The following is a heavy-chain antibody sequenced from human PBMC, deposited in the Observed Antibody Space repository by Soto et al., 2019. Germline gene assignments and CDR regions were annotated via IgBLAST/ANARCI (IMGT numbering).Heavy chain of an antibody. CDR1: GYTFTGYY. V-gene: IGHV1-2*02. CDR2: INPNSGGT. CDR3: ARDQSWIAAAGTAFDY. J-gene: IGHJ4*02. Sequence: SVKVSCEASGYTFTGYYMHWGRQAPVQGLEWMGWINPNSGGTNYAQKFQGRVTMTRDTSISTAYMELRRLRSDDTAVYYCARDQSWIAAAGTAFDYWGQGTLVTVSS. D-gene: IGHD6-13*01.